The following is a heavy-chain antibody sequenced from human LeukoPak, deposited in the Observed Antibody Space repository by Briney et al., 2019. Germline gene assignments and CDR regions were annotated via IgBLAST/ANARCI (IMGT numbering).Heavy chain of an antibody. D-gene: IGHD3-10*01. CDR2: ISYDGSNK. Sequence: RGRSLRLSCAASGFTFSSYAMHWVRQAPGKGLEWVAVISYDGSNKYYADSVKGRFTISRDNSKNTLYLQMNSLRAEDTAVYYCARDIGGSLLWFGDFHYGMDVWGQGTTVTVSS. V-gene: IGHV3-30*04. J-gene: IGHJ6*02. CDR3: ARDIGGSLLWFGDFHYGMDV. CDR1: GFTFSSYA.